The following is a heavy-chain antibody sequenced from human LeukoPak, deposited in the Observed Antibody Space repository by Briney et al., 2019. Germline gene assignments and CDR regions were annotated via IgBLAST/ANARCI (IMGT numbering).Heavy chain of an antibody. Sequence: PGGSLRLSCAASGFTFSSYEMNWVRQAPGKGLEWVSYISGSGSTIYYADSVKGRFTISRDNAKNSLYLQMHSLRAEDTAVYYCARDFYDSSGYYYPAHEYFQHWGQGTLVTVCS. CDR1: GFTFSSYE. J-gene: IGHJ1*01. CDR2: ISGSGSTI. D-gene: IGHD3-22*01. CDR3: ARDFYDSSGYYYPAHEYFQH. V-gene: IGHV3-48*03.